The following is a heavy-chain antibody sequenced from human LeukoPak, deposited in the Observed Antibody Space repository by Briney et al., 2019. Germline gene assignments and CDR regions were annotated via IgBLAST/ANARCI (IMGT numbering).Heavy chain of an antibody. D-gene: IGHD3-22*01. CDR1: GYTFTSYG. CDR2: ISAYNGNT. J-gene: IGHJ4*02. Sequence: ASVKVSCKASGYTFTSYGISWVRQAPGQGLEWMGWISAYNGNTNYAQKLQGRVTMTTDTSTGTAYMELRSLRSDDTAVYYCALHYYYDSSGYYYVWGQGTLVTVSS. CDR3: ALHYYYDSSGYYYV. V-gene: IGHV1-18*01.